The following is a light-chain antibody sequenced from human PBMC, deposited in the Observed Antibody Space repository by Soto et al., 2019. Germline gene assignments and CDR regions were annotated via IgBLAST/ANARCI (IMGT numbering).Light chain of an antibody. Sequence: QSVLTQPPSASGTTGQRVTISCSGSSSNIGSNYVYWYQQLPGTAPKLLIYRNNQRPSGVPDRFSGSKSGTSASLAISGHRSEDEADYYCAAWDDHLRCSYVFGTGTKLT. J-gene: IGLJ1*01. CDR2: RNN. CDR3: AAWDDHLRCSYV. CDR1: SSNIGSNY. V-gene: IGLV1-47*01.